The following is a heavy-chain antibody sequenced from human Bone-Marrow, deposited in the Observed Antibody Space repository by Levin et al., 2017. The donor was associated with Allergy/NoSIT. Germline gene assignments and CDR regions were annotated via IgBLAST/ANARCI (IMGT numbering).Heavy chain of an antibody. V-gene: IGHV4-34*01. Sequence: PSQTLSLTCTVYGGSFSGYYWSWIRQPPGKGLEWIGKINHSGSTNCNPSLKSRVTISVDTSKKHFSLKLTSVTAADTAVYYCARGSADSPRFDYWGRGTLVTVSS. CDR1: GGSFSGYY. J-gene: IGHJ4*02. CDR2: INHSGST. CDR3: ARGSADSPRFDY. D-gene: IGHD3-22*01.